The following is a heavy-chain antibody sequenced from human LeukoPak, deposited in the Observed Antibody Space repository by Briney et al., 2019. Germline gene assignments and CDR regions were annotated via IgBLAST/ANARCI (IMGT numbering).Heavy chain of an antibody. CDR1: GGSISYYY. D-gene: IGHD4-17*01. CDR3: AREDPQTTVPEGMDV. Sequence: SETLSLTCTVSGGSISYYYWSWIQQSPGKGLEWIGYIYYSGTTNYNPSLKSRVTISVDTSKNQFSLQLRSVTAADTAVYYCAREDPQTTVPEGMDVWGQGTTVTVSS. CDR2: IYYSGTT. J-gene: IGHJ6*02. V-gene: IGHV4-59*01.